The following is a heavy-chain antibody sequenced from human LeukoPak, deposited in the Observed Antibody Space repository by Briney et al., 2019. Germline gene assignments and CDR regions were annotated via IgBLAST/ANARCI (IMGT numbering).Heavy chain of an antibody. CDR3: ARGRTPYYYDSSGNDY. V-gene: IGHV1-18*01. J-gene: IGHJ4*02. CDR1: GYTFSSYG. D-gene: IGHD3-22*01. Sequence: ASVKVSCKASGYTFSSYGITWVRQAPGQGLEWMGWISSSNGNTNYAQNLQGRVTSMTDTSTSTAYMDLRSLRSDDTAVYYCARGRTPYYYDSSGNDYWGQGTLVTVSS. CDR2: ISSSNGNT.